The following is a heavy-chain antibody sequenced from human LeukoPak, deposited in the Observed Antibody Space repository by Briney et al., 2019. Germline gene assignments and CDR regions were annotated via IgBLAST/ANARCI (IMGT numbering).Heavy chain of an antibody. V-gene: IGHV3-30*02. Sequence: GGSLRLSCAASGFTFSSYGMHWVRQAPGKGLEWVAFIRYDGSNKYYADSVKGRFTISRDNSKNTLYLQMNSLRAEDTAVYYCAREWGGYSGYDWNYFDYWGQGTLVTVSS. J-gene: IGHJ4*02. CDR3: AREWGGYSGYDWNYFDY. CDR2: IRYDGSNK. D-gene: IGHD5-12*01. CDR1: GFTFSSYG.